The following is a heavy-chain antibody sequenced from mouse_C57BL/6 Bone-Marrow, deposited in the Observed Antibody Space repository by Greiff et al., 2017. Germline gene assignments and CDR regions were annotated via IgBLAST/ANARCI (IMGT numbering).Heavy chain of an antibody. Sequence: EVQVVESEGGLVQPGSSMKLSCTASGFTFSDYYMAWVRQVPEKGLEWVANINYDGSSTYYLDSLKSRFIISRDNAKNILYLQMSSLKSEDTATYYGESDQDGYYGGGAMDYWGQGTSVTVSS. D-gene: IGHD2-3*01. V-gene: IGHV5-16*01. CDR2: INYDGSST. CDR3: ESDQDGYYGGGAMDY. J-gene: IGHJ4*01. CDR1: GFTFSDYY.